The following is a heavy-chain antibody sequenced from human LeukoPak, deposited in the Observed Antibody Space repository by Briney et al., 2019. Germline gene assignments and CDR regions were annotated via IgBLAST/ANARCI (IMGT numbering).Heavy chain of an antibody. Sequence: SQTLSLTCAISGDSVSGSRATWNWLRQSPSRGLEWLGRIYYRSKWYADYAVSVKGRITINPDTSKNQFSLLLNSVTPEDTAVYYCARVPSTIAAAGHFDYWGQGTLVTVSS. CDR2: IYYRSKWYA. D-gene: IGHD6-13*01. J-gene: IGHJ4*02. CDR1: GDSVSGSRAT. V-gene: IGHV6-1*01. CDR3: ARVPSTIAAAGHFDY.